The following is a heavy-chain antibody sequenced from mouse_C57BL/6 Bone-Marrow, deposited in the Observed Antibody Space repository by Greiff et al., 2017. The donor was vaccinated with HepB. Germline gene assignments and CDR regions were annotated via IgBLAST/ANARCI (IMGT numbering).Heavy chain of an antibody. Sequence: EVKLVESGGGLVKPGGSLKLSCAASGFTFSSYAMSWVRQTPEKRLEWVATISDGGSYTYYPDNVKGRFTIYRDNAKNNLYLQMSHLKSEDTAMYYCARDMDYYAMDYWGQGTSVTVSS. CDR3: ARDMDYYAMDY. D-gene: IGHD1-1*02. CDR2: ISDGGSYT. V-gene: IGHV5-4*01. J-gene: IGHJ4*01. CDR1: GFTFSSYA.